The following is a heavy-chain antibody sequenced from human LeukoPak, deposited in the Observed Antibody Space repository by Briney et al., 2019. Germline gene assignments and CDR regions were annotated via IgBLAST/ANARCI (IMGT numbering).Heavy chain of an antibody. CDR1: GYTFTGYY. J-gene: IGHJ6*03. Sequence: ASVTVSCKSSGYTFTGYYMHWVRPAPGQGREWMGWINPNSGGRNYPQELQGRVTITRDQSLSTAYMELSRLRSDDTAVYYCARWSGSAGYYYYYMDVWGKGTTVTVSS. D-gene: IGHD3-10*01. CDR3: ARWSGSAGYYYYYMDV. V-gene: IGHV1-2*02. CDR2: INPNSGGR.